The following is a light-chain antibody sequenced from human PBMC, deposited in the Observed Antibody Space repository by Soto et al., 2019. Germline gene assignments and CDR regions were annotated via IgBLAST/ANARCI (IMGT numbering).Light chain of an antibody. Sequence: LSIYLAAPATISCTASQSVSSSYLAWYQQIPGQAPRRLIYAASTRATGIPDRFSGSGSGTDFTPSISRLEPEEFAGYYCRLYGTSSKPFGQGTQVDIK. CDR2: AAS. J-gene: IGKJ1*01. CDR1: QSVSSSY. CDR3: RLYGTSSKP. V-gene: IGKV3-20*01.